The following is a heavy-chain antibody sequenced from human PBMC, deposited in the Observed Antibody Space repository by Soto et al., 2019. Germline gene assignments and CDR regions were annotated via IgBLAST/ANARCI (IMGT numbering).Heavy chain of an antibody. J-gene: IGHJ4*02. D-gene: IGHD7-27*01. CDR2: IYYSGST. CDR1: GGSISSSYYY. V-gene: IGHV4-39*07. CDR3: ARRWGRTFDY. Sequence: PSETLSLTCTVSGGSISSSYYYWGWIRQPPGKGLEWIGSIYYSGSTYYNPSLKSRVTISVDTSKNQFSLKLSSVTAADTAVYYCARRWGRTFDYWGQGTLVTVSS.